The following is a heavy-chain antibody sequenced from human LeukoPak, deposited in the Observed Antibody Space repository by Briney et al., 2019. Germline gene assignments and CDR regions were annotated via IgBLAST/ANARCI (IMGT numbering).Heavy chain of an antibody. D-gene: IGHD6-19*01. CDR3: GRPTKYWLVRGNGVDV. Sequence: GASLRLSCATSGFSFSSYAMTWVRQAPGKGLEWVSSIDAGGGDTYHSDSVKGRFTISRDNSMNTLYLQMNSLRADDTAVYYCGRPTKYWLVRGNGVDVWGQGTTVTVSS. CDR2: IDAGGGDT. V-gene: IGHV3-23*01. CDR1: GFSFSSYA. J-gene: IGHJ6*02.